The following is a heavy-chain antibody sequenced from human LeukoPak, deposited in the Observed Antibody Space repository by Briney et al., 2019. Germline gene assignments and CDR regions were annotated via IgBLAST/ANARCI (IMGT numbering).Heavy chain of an antibody. J-gene: IGHJ4*02. Sequence: GESLKISCKGSGYRFTSYWIGWVRQMPGKGLEWMGIIYPGDSDTRYSPSFQGQVTISADKSISTAYLQWSSLKASDTAMYYCARGSGSYGEGNYYFDYWGQGTLVTVSS. CDR2: IYPGDSDT. V-gene: IGHV5-51*01. D-gene: IGHD1-26*01. CDR1: GYRFTSYW. CDR3: ARGSGSYGEGNYYFDY.